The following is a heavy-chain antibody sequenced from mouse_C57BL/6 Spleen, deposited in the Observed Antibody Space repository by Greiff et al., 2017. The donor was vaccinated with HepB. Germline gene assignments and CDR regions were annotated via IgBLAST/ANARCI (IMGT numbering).Heavy chain of an antibody. D-gene: IGHD1-1*01. V-gene: IGHV1-55*01. J-gene: IGHJ2*01. Sequence: XVQLQQPGAELVKPGASVKMSCKASGYTFTSYWITWVKQRPGQGLEWIGDIYPGSGSTNYNEKFKSKATLTVDTSSSTAYMQLSSLTSEDSAVYYCARDEYYGSSPFDYWGQGTTLTVSS. CDR3: ARDEYYGSSPFDY. CDR2: IYPGSGST. CDR1: GYTFTSYW.